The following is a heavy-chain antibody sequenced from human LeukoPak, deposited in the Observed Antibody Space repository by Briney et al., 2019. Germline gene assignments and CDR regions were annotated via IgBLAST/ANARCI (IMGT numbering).Heavy chain of an antibody. D-gene: IGHD6-13*01. CDR3: AKDGLGQQLVYYFDY. CDR2: ISGSGGST. CDR1: GSTFSSYA. V-gene: IGHV3-23*01. J-gene: IGHJ4*02. Sequence: GGSLRLSCAASGSTFSSYAMSWVRQAPGKGLEWVSAISGSGGSTYYADSVKGRFTISRDNSKNTLYLQMNSLRAEDTAVYYCAKDGLGQQLVYYFDYWGQGTLVTVSS.